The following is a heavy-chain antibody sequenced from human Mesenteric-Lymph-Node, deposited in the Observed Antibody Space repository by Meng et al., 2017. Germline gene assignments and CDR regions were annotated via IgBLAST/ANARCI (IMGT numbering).Heavy chain of an antibody. D-gene: IGHD3-10*01. V-gene: IGHV4-39*07. CDR2: ISYSGTT. Sequence: GSLRLSCAVSGGPISSPTFRWGWIRQPPGKGLDWIGTISYSGTTFYRPSLKSRVTISIDTSKNQFSLNVKSVTAADTAVYYCARHYGSAFDYWGQGMLVTVSS. CDR3: ARHYGSAFDY. CDR1: GGPISSPTFR. J-gene: IGHJ4*02.